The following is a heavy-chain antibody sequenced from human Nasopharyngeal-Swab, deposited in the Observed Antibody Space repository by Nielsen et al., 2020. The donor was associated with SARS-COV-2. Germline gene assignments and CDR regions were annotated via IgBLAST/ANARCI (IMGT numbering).Heavy chain of an antibody. CDR3: APDPNWGLGY. V-gene: IGHV3-23*01. CDR2: ITVSGYAT. Sequence: GESLKISCAASGFTFNSYAMIWVRQAPGEGLEWVSYITVSGYATNYAESVKGRFTISRDNSKNLLYLQMNSLRVEDTATYYCAPDPNWGLGYWGRGTLVTVSS. D-gene: IGHD7-27*01. CDR1: GFTFNSYA. J-gene: IGHJ4*02.